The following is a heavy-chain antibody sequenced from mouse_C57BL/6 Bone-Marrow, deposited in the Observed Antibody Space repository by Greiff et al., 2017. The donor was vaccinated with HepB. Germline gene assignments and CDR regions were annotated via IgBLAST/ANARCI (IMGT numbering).Heavy chain of an antibody. CDR1: GYTFTDYY. J-gene: IGHJ4*01. Sequence: EVKLQESGPVLVKPGASVKMSCKASGYTFTDYYMNWVKQSHGKSLEWIGVINPYNGGTSYNQKFKGKATLTVDKSSSTAYMELNSLTSEDSAVYYCARWGGYDYYAMDYWGQGTSVTVSS. D-gene: IGHD3-2*02. CDR2: INPYNGGT. CDR3: ARWGGYDYYAMDY. V-gene: IGHV1-19*01.